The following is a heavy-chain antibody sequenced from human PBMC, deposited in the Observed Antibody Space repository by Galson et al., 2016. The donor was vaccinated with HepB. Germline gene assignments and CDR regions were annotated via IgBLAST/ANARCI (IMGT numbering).Heavy chain of an antibody. V-gene: IGHV3-9*01. D-gene: IGHD6-19*01. CDR3: ARDSGSGWRYYYAMDV. CDR2: ISWNSGRI. Sequence: SLRLSCAASGFPFDDYAMHWVRQAPGKGLEWVSGISWNSGRIDYADSVKGRFTISSDNAKNSLYLQMNSLRVEDKALCYCARDSGSGWRYYYAMDVWGPGTTVTVSS. CDR1: GFPFDDYA. J-gene: IGHJ6*02.